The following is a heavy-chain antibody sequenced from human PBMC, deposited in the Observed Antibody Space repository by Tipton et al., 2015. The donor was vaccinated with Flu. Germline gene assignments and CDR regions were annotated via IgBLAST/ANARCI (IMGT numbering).Heavy chain of an antibody. CDR1: GDSIGSLYY. CDR3: AREKIPNSYYYDSGGYTNYFDY. CDR2: IHHSGNT. V-gene: IGHV4-38-2*02. D-gene: IGHD3-22*01. J-gene: IGHJ4*02. Sequence: TLSLTCSVFGDSIGSLYYWAWIRQPPGRGLEWIGNIHHSGNTYQNPSLKSRVTISIDTSKKQFSLELRSVTAADTAVYYCAREKIPNSYYYDSGGYTNYFDYWGQGALVTVSS.